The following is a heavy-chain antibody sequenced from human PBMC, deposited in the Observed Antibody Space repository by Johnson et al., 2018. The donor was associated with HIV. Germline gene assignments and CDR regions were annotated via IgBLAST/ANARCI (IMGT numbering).Heavy chain of an antibody. CDR2: ISFDGRLQ. CDR3: ARVLGGGITGTTGDAFDI. Sequence: QVHLVESGGGVVQPGGSLRLSCAASGFTFSSYGMHWVRQAPGKGPEWVAVISFDGRLQKYAASVKGRFTISRDNSKNSLYLQRNSLRAEDTAVYYCARVLGGGITGTTGDAFDIWGQGTMVTVSS. D-gene: IGHD1-7*01. V-gene: IGHV3-33*01. CDR1: GFTFSSYG. J-gene: IGHJ3*02.